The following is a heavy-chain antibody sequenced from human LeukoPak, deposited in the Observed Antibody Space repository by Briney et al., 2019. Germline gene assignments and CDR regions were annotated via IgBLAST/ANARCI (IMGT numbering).Heavy chain of an antibody. D-gene: IGHD3-22*01. CDR1: GFTFSTYW. Sequence: GGFLTLSCAASGFTFSTYWMHWVPQAPGKTLVWVSHIKSDGGTNYADSVKGRFTISRDNAKKTVSLQMNRLRPEDTGVYYCARAPSEIGGYSPEYFRHWGQGAMVTVSS. CDR2: IKSDGGT. CDR3: ARAPSEIGGYSPEYFRH. V-gene: IGHV3-74*01. J-gene: IGHJ1*01.